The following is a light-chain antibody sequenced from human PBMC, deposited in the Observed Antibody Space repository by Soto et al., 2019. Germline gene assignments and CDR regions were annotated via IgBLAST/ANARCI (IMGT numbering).Light chain of an antibody. CDR2: EVR. J-gene: IGLJ1*01. CDR3: GSYAKSDTFV. Sequence: QSVLTQPASVSGSPGQSITISCTGTASDVGAYNYVSWYRHHPDKAPKLMIYEVRNRPSGVSNRFSGSKSVNTASLTISGLQPADEADYYCGSYAKSDTFVFGNGTKVTV. CDR1: ASDVGAYNY. V-gene: IGLV2-14*01.